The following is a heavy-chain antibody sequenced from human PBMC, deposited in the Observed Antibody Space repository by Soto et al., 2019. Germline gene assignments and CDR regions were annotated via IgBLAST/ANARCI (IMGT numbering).Heavy chain of an antibody. CDR1: GFTFSSFA. CDR3: ARVRYYDSGSSINWFDP. J-gene: IGHJ5*02. V-gene: IGHV3-23*01. CDR2: ISDRDGST. D-gene: IGHD3-10*01. Sequence: GGSLRLSCAASGFTFSSFAMSWVRQAPGKGLEWVSVISDRDGSTYYADSVKGRFTISRDNAKNSLYLQMNSLRAEDTAVYYCARVRYYDSGSSINWFDPWGQGTLVTVSS.